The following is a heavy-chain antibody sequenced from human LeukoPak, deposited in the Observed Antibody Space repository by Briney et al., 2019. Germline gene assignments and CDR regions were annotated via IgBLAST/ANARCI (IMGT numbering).Heavy chain of an antibody. Sequence: KTGGSLRLSCSGSGFTFYSFNMKRVGQAPGEGLEGVSYISCCCYRYYADSVSGRFTISSDNANNSQFLQMNSLTADVADFYYCPTNKEYSGSWLLDSWGQGTLATVPS. V-gene: IGHV3-21*03. CDR2: ISCCCYR. J-gene: IGHJ4*02. CDR1: GFTFYSFN. D-gene: IGHD6-13*01. CDR3: PTNKEYSGSWLLDS.